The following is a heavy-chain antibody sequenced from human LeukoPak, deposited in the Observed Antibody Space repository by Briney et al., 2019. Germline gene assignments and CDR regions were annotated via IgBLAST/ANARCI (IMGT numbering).Heavy chain of an antibody. CDR2: ISGDGGST. V-gene: IGHV3-43*02. Sequence: GGSLRLSCAASGFTFDNYDMYWVRQAPGKGLEWVSLISGDGGSTYYADSVKGRFTISRDNSKNSLYLQMNSLRTEDTALYYCAKDSRTYYDFWSGYYTGYYYYGMDVWGQGTTVTVSS. CDR1: GFTFDNYD. CDR3: AKDSRTYYDFWSGYYTGYYYYGMDV. D-gene: IGHD3-3*01. J-gene: IGHJ6*02.